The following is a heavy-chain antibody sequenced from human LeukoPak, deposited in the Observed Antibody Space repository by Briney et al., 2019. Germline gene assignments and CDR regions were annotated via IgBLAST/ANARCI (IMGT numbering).Heavy chain of an antibody. CDR2: IYCDGSKT. CDR3: ARRAELGMRYFDS. CDR1: GYIFTDYW. J-gene: IGHJ4*02. D-gene: IGHD3-16*01. V-gene: IGHV5-51*01. Sequence: GESLKISCQTSGYIFTDYWIGWVRPMPGKGLEWMAIIYCDGSKTIYSPSFQTQVTISVDKSTNTAYLQWTSLKASDTAIYFCARRAELGMRYFDSRGQGALVTVSS.